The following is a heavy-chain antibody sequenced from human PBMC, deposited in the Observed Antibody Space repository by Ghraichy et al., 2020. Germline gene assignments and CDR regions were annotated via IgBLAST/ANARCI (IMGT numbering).Heavy chain of an antibody. J-gene: IGHJ6*03. Sequence: SETLSLTCAVSGYSISSGYYWGWIRQPPGKGLEWIGSIYHSGSTYYNPSLKSRVTISVDTSKNQFSLKLSSVTAADMAVYYCARDGSGSYYNDFDLGYYYMDVWGKGTTVTVSS. CDR2: IYHSGST. V-gene: IGHV4-38-2*01. CDR3: ARDGSGSYYNDFDLGYYYMDV. D-gene: IGHD3-10*01. CDR1: GYSISSGYY.